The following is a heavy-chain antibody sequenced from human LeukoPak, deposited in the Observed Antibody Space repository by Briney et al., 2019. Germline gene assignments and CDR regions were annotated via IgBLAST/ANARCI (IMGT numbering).Heavy chain of an antibody. CDR1: GFTFSSYA. J-gene: IGHJ3*02. CDR3: AKDRGPMALDAFDI. V-gene: IGHV3-30-3*01. D-gene: IGHD3-16*01. CDR2: ISYDGSNK. Sequence: SGGSLRLSCAASGFTFSSYAMHWVRQAPGKGLEWVAVISYDGSNKYYADSVKGRFTISRDNSKNTLYLQMNSLRAEDTAVYYCAKDRGPMALDAFDIWGQGTMVTVSS.